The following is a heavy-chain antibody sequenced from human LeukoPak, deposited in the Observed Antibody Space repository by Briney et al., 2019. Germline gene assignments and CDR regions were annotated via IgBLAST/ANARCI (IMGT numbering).Heavy chain of an antibody. Sequence: SETLSLTCTVSVGSISSYYWSWIRQPAGKGLEWIGRIYTSGSTNYNPSLKSRVTMSVDTSKNQFSMKLSSVTAADTAVYYCAGGYYYGSGDYYMDVWGKGTTVTISS. D-gene: IGHD3-10*01. V-gene: IGHV4-4*07. CDR3: AGGYYYGSGDYYMDV. CDR2: IYTSGST. CDR1: VGSISSYY. J-gene: IGHJ6*03.